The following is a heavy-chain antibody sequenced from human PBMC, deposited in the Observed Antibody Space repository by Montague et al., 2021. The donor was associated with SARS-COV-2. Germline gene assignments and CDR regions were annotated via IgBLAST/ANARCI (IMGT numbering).Heavy chain of an antibody. CDR2: ISWNSGYI. Sequence: SLRLSCAASGFTFGDYALHWVRQAPGKGLGWVSAISWNSGYIDYAGSVKGRFTISRDNDKNSLYLEMNSLSAEDTALYYCAKGAAKTFYYNGMDVWGQGTTVTVSS. V-gene: IGHV3-9*01. CDR1: GFTFGDYA. CDR3: AKGAAKTFYYNGMDV. D-gene: IGHD6-25*01. J-gene: IGHJ6*02.